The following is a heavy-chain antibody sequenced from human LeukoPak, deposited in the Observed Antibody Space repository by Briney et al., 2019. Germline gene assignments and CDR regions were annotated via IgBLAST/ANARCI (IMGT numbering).Heavy chain of an antibody. CDR1: GVTLSSEA. J-gene: IGHJ6*03. CDR3: AKVMKGSERLTMVRGVIIKTAGLYYMDV. D-gene: IGHD3-10*01. V-gene: IGHV3-23*01. Sequence: PGGSLRLSCAASGVTLSSEAMSWGRQARGKGGGWGSSISASGGRTDYADTVKGRFAISRDNSKNTVYLQMHSLRAEETAVSYCAKVMKGSERLTMVRGVIIKTAGLYYMDVWGKGTTVTVSS. CDR2: ISASGGRT.